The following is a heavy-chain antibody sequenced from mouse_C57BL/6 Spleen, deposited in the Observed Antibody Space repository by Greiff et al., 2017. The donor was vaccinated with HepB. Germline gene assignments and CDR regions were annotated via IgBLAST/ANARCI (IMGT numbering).Heavy chain of an antibody. CDR1: GYTFTSYW. J-gene: IGHJ3*01. D-gene: IGHD3-2*02. CDR3: ARGAAQASWFAY. Sequence: VKLQQPGAELVKPGASVKLSCKASGYTFTSYWMHWVKQRPGQGLEWIGMIHPNSGSTNYNEKFKSKATLTVDKSSSTAYMQLSSLTSEDSAVYYCARGAAQASWFAYWGQGTLVTVSA. CDR2: IHPNSGST. V-gene: IGHV1-64*01.